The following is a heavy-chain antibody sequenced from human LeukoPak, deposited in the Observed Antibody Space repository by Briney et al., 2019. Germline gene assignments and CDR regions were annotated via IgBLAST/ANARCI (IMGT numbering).Heavy chain of an antibody. CDR3: AREFSGTSIAARVFDS. V-gene: IGHV4-39*07. CDR1: GGSISSSSYY. Sequence: SETLSLTCTVSGGSISSSSYYWGWIRQPPGKGLEWIGSIYYSGSTYYNPSLKSRVTISVDTSKNQFSLKLGSVTAADTAIYYCAREFSGTSIAARVFDSWGQGTLVTVSS. J-gene: IGHJ4*02. D-gene: IGHD6-6*01. CDR2: IYYSGST.